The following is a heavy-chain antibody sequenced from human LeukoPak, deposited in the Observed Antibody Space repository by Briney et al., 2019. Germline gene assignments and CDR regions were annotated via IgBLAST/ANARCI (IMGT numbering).Heavy chain of an antibody. CDR1: GFTFSNAW. Sequence: TGGSLRLSCAASGFTFSNAWMSWVRQAPGKGLEWVANIKQDGSEKYYVDSVKGRFTISRDNAKNSLYLQMNSLRAEDTAVYYCAREGVEWLLGQTFYYYYGMDVWGQGTTVTVSS. J-gene: IGHJ6*02. CDR3: AREGVEWLLGQTFYYYYGMDV. V-gene: IGHV3-7*01. D-gene: IGHD3-3*01. CDR2: IKQDGSEK.